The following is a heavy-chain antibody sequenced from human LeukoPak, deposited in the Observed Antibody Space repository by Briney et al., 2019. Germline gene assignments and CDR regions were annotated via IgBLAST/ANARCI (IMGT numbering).Heavy chain of an antibody. CDR2: ISGSGGST. D-gene: IGHD3-22*01. V-gene: IGHV3-23*01. Sequence: GGSLRLSCAASGFTFSSYAMSWVRQAPGKGLEWVSAISGSGGSTYYADSVKGRFTISRDNSKNTLYLQMNSLRAEDTAVYYCAKRRIVVVIPSDAFDVWGQGTMVTVSS. CDR1: GFTFSSYA. CDR3: AKRRIVVVIPSDAFDV. J-gene: IGHJ3*01.